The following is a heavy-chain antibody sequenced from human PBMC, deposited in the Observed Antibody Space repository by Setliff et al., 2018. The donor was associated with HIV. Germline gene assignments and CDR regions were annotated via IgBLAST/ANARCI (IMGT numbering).Heavy chain of an antibody. J-gene: IGHJ4*02. CDR3: ARAFSGYYFDY. CDR1: GFTFSSYE. Sequence: PGGSLRLSCAASGFTFSSYEMNWVRQAPGKGLEWVSYISSSGGTIYYADSVKGRFTISRDNAKKSLYLQMNSLRADDTAVYYCARAFSGYYFDYWGQGTLGTVSS. CDR2: ISSSGGTI. D-gene: IGHD3-3*01. V-gene: IGHV3-48*03.